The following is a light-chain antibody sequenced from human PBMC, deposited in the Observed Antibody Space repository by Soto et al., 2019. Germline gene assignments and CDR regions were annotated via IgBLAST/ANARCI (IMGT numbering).Light chain of an antibody. Sequence: EFVLTQSPGTLSFSPGERATFSCRASETVATNLAWYQQKPGQAPRLLIYGASTRATGIPARFSGSGSGTEFTLTISSLQPEDFATYYCLQHNSYPWTFGQGTKVDI. J-gene: IGKJ1*01. CDR1: ETVATN. V-gene: IGKV3-15*01. CDR2: GAS. CDR3: LQHNSYPWT.